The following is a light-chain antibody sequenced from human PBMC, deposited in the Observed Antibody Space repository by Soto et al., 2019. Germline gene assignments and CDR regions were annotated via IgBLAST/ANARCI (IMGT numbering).Light chain of an antibody. Sequence: DIQMTQPPSSLSASVGDRVIITCRASQSIRKYLNWYQHKPGKVPTLLIYAASSLQSGVPSRFSGSGSGTEFTLIITSLQPEDFATYYCQQSGDTPPWTFGQGTKVEIK. V-gene: IGKV1-39*01. CDR1: QSIRKY. CDR2: AAS. J-gene: IGKJ1*01. CDR3: QQSGDTPPWT.